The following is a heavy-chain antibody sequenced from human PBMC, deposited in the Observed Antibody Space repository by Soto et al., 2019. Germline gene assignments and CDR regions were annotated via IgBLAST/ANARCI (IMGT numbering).Heavy chain of an antibody. V-gene: IGHV3-15*01. J-gene: IGHJ2*01. CDR1: GLTFSKTW. CDR3: SSDIRF. Sequence: EVQLVQSGGGLVKPGGSLRLSCVVSGLTFSKTWMSWVRQAPGKGLEWVGRFKSKNDGATKDYVAPVTGRFPISRDNSLSLKYPLLSSGTTTHSPVYYSSSDIRFWG. CDR2: FKSKNDGATK.